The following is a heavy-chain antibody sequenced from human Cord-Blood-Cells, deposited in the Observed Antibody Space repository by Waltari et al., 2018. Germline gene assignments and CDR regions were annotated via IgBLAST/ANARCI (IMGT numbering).Heavy chain of an antibody. CDR1: GYTFTGYY. CDR3: ARTGRVGADAFDI. Sequence: QVQLVQSGAEVKKPGASVKVSCKASGYTFTGYYMHWVRQAPGQGLEWMGWINPNSGGTNYAQKVQGWVTMTRDTSISTAYMELSRLRSDDTAVYYCARTGRVGADAFDIWGQGTMVTVSS. CDR2: INPNSGGT. D-gene: IGHD1-26*01. V-gene: IGHV1-2*04. J-gene: IGHJ3*02.